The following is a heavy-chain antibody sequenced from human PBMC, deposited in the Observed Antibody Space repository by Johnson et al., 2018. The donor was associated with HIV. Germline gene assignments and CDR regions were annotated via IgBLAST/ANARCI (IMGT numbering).Heavy chain of an antibody. CDR1: GFTFSSYG. CDR3: ARDEVAGAFDR. V-gene: IGHV3-33*08. CDR2: IWYDGSNK. J-gene: IGHJ3*01. Sequence: QMLLVESGGGVVQPGRSLRLSCAASGFTFSSYGMHWVRQAPGKGLEWVAVIWYDGSNKYYADSVKGRFTISRDNSKNTLYLQMNSLRAEDTAVYYCARDEVAGAFDRWGQGTMVTVSS.